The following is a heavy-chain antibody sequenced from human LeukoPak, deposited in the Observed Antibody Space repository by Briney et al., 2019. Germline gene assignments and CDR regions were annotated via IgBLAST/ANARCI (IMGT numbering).Heavy chain of an antibody. V-gene: IGHV3-48*04. CDR1: GFTFSNYA. J-gene: IGHJ4*02. CDR2: ISRSSSTI. CDR3: ARVGWGRFYY. D-gene: IGHD3-16*01. Sequence: QAGGSLRLSCVLSGFTFSNYAMNWVRQAPGKGLEWVSYISRSSSTIYYAYSVKGRFTISRDNAKNSLYLQMNSLRAEDTAVYYCARVGWGRFYYWGQGTLVTVPS.